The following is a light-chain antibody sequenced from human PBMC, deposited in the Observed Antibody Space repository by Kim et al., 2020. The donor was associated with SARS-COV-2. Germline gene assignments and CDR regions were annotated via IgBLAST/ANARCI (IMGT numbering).Light chain of an antibody. CDR2: DAS. CDR1: QSVSNY. CDR3: QQRSNWPPVFT. Sequence: PGASATLSCRASQSVSNYLAWYQQNPGQAPRLLIYDASKRATGIPARFSGSGSGTDFTLTISSLEPEDFAVYYCQQRSNWPPVFTFGAGTKVDIK. J-gene: IGKJ3*01. V-gene: IGKV3-11*01.